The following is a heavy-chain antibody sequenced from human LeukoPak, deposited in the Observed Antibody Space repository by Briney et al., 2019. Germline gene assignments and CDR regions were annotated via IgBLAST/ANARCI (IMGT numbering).Heavy chain of an antibody. CDR1: GGSISSYY. J-gene: IGHJ6*02. CDR2: IYYSGST. CDR3: ARDCQMVRGASNYYYGMDV. Sequence: SETLSLTCTVSGGSISSYYWSWIRQPPGKGLEWIGYIYYSGSTNYNPSLKSRVTISLDTSKNQFSLKLSSVTAADTAVYYCARDCQMVRGASNYYYGMDVWGQGTTVTVSS. D-gene: IGHD3-10*01. V-gene: IGHV4-59*01.